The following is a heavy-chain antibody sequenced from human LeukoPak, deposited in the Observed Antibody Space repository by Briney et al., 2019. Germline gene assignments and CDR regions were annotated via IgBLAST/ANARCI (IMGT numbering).Heavy chain of an antibody. CDR3: ARLGYSSGNWFDP. D-gene: IGHD6-19*01. Sequence: PSETLSLTCTVSGGSISSYYWSWIRQPPGKGLEWIGSIYFRGSTYYNPSLKSRVTISVDTSKNQFSLKLSSVTAADTAVYYCARLGYSSGNWFDPWGQGTLVTVSS. V-gene: IGHV4-59*05. J-gene: IGHJ5*02. CDR1: GGSISSYY. CDR2: IYFRGST.